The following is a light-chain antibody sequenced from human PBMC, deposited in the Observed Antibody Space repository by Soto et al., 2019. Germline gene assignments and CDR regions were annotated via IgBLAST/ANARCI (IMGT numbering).Light chain of an antibody. V-gene: IGKV3-20*01. CDR3: QQYGSSGT. CDR1: QSVSNND. CDR2: GAS. J-gene: IGKJ1*01. Sequence: IVLTQSPGTLSLSPGDRATLSREASQSVSNNDLAWYQQKPGQAPRIRIYGASNRATGIQDRFSGSGSGTDFTLTISRLEPEEFAVYDCQQYGSSGTFGQGTKVDIK.